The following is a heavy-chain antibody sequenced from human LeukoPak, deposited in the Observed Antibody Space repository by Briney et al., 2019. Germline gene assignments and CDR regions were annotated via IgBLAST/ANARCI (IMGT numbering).Heavy chain of an antibody. CDR1: GFTFSSYG. J-gene: IGHJ4*02. CDR2: IRYDGSNK. V-gene: IGHV3-30*02. D-gene: IGHD2-15*01. CDR3: TTDLYCSGGSCYSLDY. Sequence: GGSLRLSCAASGFTFSSYGMHWVRQAPGKGLEWVAFIRYDGSNKYYADSVKGRFTISRDNSKNTLYLQMNSLKTEDTAVYYCTTDLYCSGGSCYSLDYWGQGTLVTVSS.